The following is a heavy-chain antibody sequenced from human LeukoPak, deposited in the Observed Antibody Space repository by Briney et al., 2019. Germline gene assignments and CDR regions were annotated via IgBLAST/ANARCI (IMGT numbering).Heavy chain of an antibody. CDR2: IYYSGST. V-gene: IGHV4-39*07. CDR1: GGSISSSSYY. D-gene: IGHD4-23*01. J-gene: IGHJ4*02. CDR3: ARVGRTVVTPGSVDY. Sequence: SETLSLTCTVSGGSISSSSYYWGWIRQPPGKGLEWIGSIYYSGSTYYNPSLKSRVTISVDTSKNQFSLKLSSVTAADTAVYYCARVGRTVVTPGSVDYWGQGTLVTVSS.